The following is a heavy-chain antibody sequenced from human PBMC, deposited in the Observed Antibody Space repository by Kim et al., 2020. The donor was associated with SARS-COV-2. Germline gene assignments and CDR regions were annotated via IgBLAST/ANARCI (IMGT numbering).Heavy chain of an antibody. CDR1: GFTFSSYE. Sequence: GGSLRLSCAASGFTFSSYEMNWVRQAPGKGLEWVSYISSSGSTIYYADSVKGRFTISRDNAKNSLYLQMNSLRAEDTAVYYCARFRYGHSAFDIWGQGTMVTVSS. D-gene: IGHD3-10*01. CDR2: ISSSGSTI. CDR3: ARFRYGHSAFDI. V-gene: IGHV3-48*03. J-gene: IGHJ3*02.